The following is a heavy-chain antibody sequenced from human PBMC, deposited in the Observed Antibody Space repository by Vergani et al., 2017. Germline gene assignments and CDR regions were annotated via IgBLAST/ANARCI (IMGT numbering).Heavy chain of an antibody. Sequence: QVHLEQSGTEVKKPGSSVKVSCKVSGDIFNNYTVTWVRQAPGQGLEWMGRIIPIIRLATSAQKFQDRVKITGDTSTNTVYMEMNNLRSEDTAVYYCARVSPGDNSGWEPFDCWGQGTLVTVSS. V-gene: IGHV1-69*02. CDR2: IIPIIRLA. J-gene: IGHJ4*02. D-gene: IGHD6-19*01. CDR3: ARVSPGDNSGWEPFDC. CDR1: GDIFNNYT.